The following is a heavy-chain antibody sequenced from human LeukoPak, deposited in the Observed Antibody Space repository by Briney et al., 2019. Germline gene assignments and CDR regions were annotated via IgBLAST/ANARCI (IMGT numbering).Heavy chain of an antibody. Sequence: GGSLRLSCAASGFTFSSYWMHWVRQAPGKGVVGVSRINSYASSTSYAASVKGPFTISSDNANNTLYLQMPSLRAEDTAVYYCARVRGVDFDYCGQGTLVTVSS. CDR1: GFTFSSYW. CDR2: INSYASST. V-gene: IGHV3-74*01. CDR3: ARVRGVDFDY. D-gene: IGHD2-8*02. J-gene: IGHJ4*02.